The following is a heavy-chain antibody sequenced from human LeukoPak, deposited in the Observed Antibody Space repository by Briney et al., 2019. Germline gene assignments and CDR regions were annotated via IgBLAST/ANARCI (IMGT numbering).Heavy chain of an antibody. CDR2: INPNSGGT. CDR1: GYTFTGYY. V-gene: IGHV1-2*06. CDR3: ATDLGYYYYGMDV. J-gene: IGHJ6*02. Sequence: ASVKVSCKASGYTFTGYYMHWVRQAPGQGLEWMGRINPNSGGTNYAQKFQGRVTMTRDTSISTAYIELSRLRSDDTAVYYCATDLGYYYYGMDVWGQGTTVTVSS.